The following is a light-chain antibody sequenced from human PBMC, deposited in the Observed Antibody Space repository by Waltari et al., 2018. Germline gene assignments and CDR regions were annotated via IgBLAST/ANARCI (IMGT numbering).Light chain of an antibody. CDR1: SSDVGSYNL. J-gene: IGLJ1*01. Sequence: QSALTPPASVSGSPGQSITVSCTGTSSDVGSYNLVSWFQQYPDKAPKLIIFEVNKRPSGVSNRFSGSKSGNTASLTISGLQAGDEADYYCCSYAGSGIYVFGTGAKVTVL. V-gene: IGLV2-23*02. CDR2: EVN. CDR3: CSYAGSGIYV.